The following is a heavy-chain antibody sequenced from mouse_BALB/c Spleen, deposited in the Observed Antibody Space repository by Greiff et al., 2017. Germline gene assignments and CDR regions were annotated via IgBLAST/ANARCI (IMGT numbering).Heavy chain of an antibody. CDR1: GFTFSSYY. Sequence: EVQLVESGGGLVKLGGSLKLSCAASGFTFSSYYMSWVRQTPEKRLELVAAINSNGGSTYYPDTVKGRFTISRDNAKNTLYLQMSSLKSEDTALYYCARRGGYYGGGYFDYWGQGTTLTVSS. J-gene: IGHJ2*01. CDR3: ARRGGYYGGGYFDY. D-gene: IGHD1-1*01. CDR2: INSNGGST. V-gene: IGHV5-6-2*01.